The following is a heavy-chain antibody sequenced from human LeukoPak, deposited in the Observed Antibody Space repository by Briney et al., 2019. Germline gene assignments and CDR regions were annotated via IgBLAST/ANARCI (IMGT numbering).Heavy chain of an antibody. Sequence: GASVKVSCKASGYTFTGYYMHWVRQAPGQGLEWMGWINPNSGGTNYAQKFQGRVTMTRDTSISTAYMELSRLRSDDTAVYYCARGEVEDEVDTAMVTFYYYYYMDVWGKGTTVTISS. D-gene: IGHD5-18*01. V-gene: IGHV1-2*02. J-gene: IGHJ6*03. CDR3: ARGEVEDEVDTAMVTFYYYYYMDV. CDR2: INPNSGGT. CDR1: GYTFTGYY.